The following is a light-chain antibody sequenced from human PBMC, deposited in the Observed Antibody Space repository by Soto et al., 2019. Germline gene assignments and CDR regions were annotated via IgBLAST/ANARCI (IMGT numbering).Light chain of an antibody. CDR1: RSNIGSNY. CDR2: SNN. CDR3: AAWDDSLSALYV. J-gene: IGLJ1*01. V-gene: IGLV1-47*02. Sequence: QSVLTQPPSASGTPGQRVTISCSGSRSNIGSNYVYWYQHLPGTAPKLLIHSNNQRPSGVPDRFSGSKSGTSASLAISGLRSEDEADYYCAAWDDSLSALYVFGTGTKATVL.